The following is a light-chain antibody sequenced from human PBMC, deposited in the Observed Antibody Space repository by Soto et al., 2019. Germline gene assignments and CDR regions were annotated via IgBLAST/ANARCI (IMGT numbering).Light chain of an antibody. CDR3: QSYDSSFVL. J-gene: IGLJ2*01. Sequence: NFMLTQPHSVSESPGEPVTISCTRPSGGIANNYVQWYQRRPGSAPTIVLYEHNQRPSGVPDRFSGSTDGSSNSASLTISGLQTEDEANYYCQSYDSSFVLFGGGTKLTVL. CDR2: EHN. V-gene: IGLV6-57*04. CDR1: SGGIANNY.